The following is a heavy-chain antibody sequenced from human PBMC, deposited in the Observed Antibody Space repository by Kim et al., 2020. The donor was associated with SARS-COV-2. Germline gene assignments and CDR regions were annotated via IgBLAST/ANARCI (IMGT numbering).Heavy chain of an antibody. Sequence: ASVKVSCKASGYTLTELSMHWVRQAPGKGLEWMGGFDPEDGETIYAQKFQGRVTMTEDTSTDTAYMDLSSLRSEDTAVYYCATRDSSGYYKEYYFDYWGQGTLVTVSS. V-gene: IGHV1-24*01. D-gene: IGHD3-22*01. CDR1: GYTLTELS. J-gene: IGHJ4*02. CDR3: ATRDSSGYYKEYYFDY. CDR2: FDPEDGET.